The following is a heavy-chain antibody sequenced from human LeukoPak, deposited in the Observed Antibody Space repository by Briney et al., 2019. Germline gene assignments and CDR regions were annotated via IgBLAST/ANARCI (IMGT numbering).Heavy chain of an antibody. CDR3: ARGLHDAYYYDSSGRYYFDY. D-gene: IGHD3-22*01. CDR2: IHSNGGT. V-gene: IGHV4-59*12. Sequence: SETLSLTCSVSGGSISNFYWSWIRQPPGKGLEWIGYIHSNGGTNYNPSLKNRVTMSVDTSKNQFSLKLSSVTAADTAVYYCARGLHDAYYYDSSGRYYFDYWGQGTLVTVSS. J-gene: IGHJ4*02. CDR1: GGSISNFY.